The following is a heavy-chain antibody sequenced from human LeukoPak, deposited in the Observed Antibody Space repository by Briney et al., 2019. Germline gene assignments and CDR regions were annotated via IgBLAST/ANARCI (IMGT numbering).Heavy chain of an antibody. D-gene: IGHD5-12*01. CDR1: GGSFSGYY. Sequence: PSETLSLTCAVYGGSFSGYYWSWIRQPPGKGLEWIGEINHSGSTNYNPSLKSRVTISVDTSKNQFSLKLSSVTAADTAVYYCARVRVIVATIGYDYWGQGTLVTVSS. J-gene: IGHJ4*02. CDR2: INHSGST. V-gene: IGHV4-34*01. CDR3: ARVRVIVATIGYDY.